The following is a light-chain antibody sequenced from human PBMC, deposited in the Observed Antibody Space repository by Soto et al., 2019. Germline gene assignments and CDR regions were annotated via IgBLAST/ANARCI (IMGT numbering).Light chain of an antibody. CDR3: QSYDRGLSGSGV. Sequence: QAVVTQPPSVSGAPGQRVTISCTGSSSNIGSYYDVHWYQQLPGTAPKLLIYGNINRPSGVPDRFSGSKSGASASLAITGLQAEDEADYYCQSYDRGLSGSGVFGGGTKLTV. V-gene: IGLV1-40*01. CDR1: SSNIGSYYD. J-gene: IGLJ2*01. CDR2: GNI.